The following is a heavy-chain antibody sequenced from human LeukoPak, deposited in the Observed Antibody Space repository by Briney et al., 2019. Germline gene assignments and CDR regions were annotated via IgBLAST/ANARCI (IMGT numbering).Heavy chain of an antibody. J-gene: IGHJ3*02. CDR1: GFTFSSYG. D-gene: IGHD2-2*01. Sequence: PRGSLRLSCAASGFTFSSYGMSWVRQAPGKGLEWVSAISGSGGSTYYADSVKGRFTISRDNSKNTLYLQMNSLRAEDTAVYYCAKVDGGYCSSTSCSFWGVDAFDIWGQGTMVTVSS. V-gene: IGHV3-23*01. CDR3: AKVDGGYCSSTSCSFWGVDAFDI. CDR2: ISGSGGST.